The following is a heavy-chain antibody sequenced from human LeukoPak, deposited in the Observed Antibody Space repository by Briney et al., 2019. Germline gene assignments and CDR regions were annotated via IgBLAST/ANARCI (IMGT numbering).Heavy chain of an antibody. Sequence: KPSETLSPTCTVAGGSISSYYWSWIRQPPGKGLGWIGYIYYSASTNYNPSLQSRVTISVDTSKNPFSLQLSSVTAADTAVYYCARETRSSWSSNFDYWGQGTLVTVSS. J-gene: IGHJ4*02. CDR1: GGSISSYY. CDR3: ARETRSSWSSNFDY. CDR2: IYYSAST. V-gene: IGHV4-59*01. D-gene: IGHD6-13*01.